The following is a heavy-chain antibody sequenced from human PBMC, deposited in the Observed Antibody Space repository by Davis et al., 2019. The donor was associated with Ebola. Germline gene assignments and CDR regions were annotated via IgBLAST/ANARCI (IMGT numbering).Heavy chain of an antibody. J-gene: IGHJ5*02. Sequence: ASVKVSCKASGYTFKNSAISWVRQAPGQGLEWMGWISAYNGNTAYAQILQGRVTMTRNTSISTAYMELSSLRSEDTAVYYCARGRGRFGELIKNWFDPWGQGTLVTVSS. CDR2: ISAYNGNT. CDR1: GYTFKNSA. CDR3: ARGRGRFGELIKNWFDP. D-gene: IGHD3-10*01. V-gene: IGHV1-8*01.